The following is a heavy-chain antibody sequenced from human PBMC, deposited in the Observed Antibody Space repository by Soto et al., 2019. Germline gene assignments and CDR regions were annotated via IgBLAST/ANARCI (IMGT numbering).Heavy chain of an antibody. CDR2: SSGCGGST. Sequence: GGSLRLSCAAAGFTFSSYAMSWVRQAPGKGLEWVSASSGCGGSTYYGDAVKGRCTISRDNSKNTLYLQMNSLRAEDTAVYYCAKDTPSIATYHDWFDPWGQGTRVTVSS. J-gene: IGHJ5*02. V-gene: IGHV3-23*01. D-gene: IGHD2-21*01. CDR3: AKDTPSIATYHDWFDP. CDR1: GFTFSSYA.